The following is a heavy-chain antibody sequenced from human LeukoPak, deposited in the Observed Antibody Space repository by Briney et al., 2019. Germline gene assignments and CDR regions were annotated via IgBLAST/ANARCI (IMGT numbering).Heavy chain of an antibody. J-gene: IGHJ6*03. CDR3: ARDGITILYYYYMDV. CDR2: IKQDGSEK. CDR1: GFTFSSYW. V-gene: IGHV3-7*01. Sequence: EGSLRLSRAASGFTFSSYWMSWVRQAPGKGLEWVANIKQDGSEKYYVDSVKGRFTISRDNAKNSLYLQMNSLRAEDTAVYYCARDGITILYYYYMDVWGKGTTVTVSS. D-gene: IGHD3-3*01.